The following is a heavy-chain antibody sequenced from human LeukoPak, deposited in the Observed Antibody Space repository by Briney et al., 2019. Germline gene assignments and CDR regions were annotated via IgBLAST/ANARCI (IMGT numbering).Heavy chain of an antibody. J-gene: IGHJ4*02. D-gene: IGHD4-17*01. CDR3: ARNTVTNNFDY. Sequence: SVKVSCKASGGTFSSYAISWARQAPGQGLEWMGGIIPIFGTANYAQKFQGRVTITTAESTRTAYMELSSLRSEDTAVYYCARNTVTNNFDYWGQGTLVTVSS. CDR2: IIPIFGTA. V-gene: IGHV1-69*05. CDR1: GGTFSSYA.